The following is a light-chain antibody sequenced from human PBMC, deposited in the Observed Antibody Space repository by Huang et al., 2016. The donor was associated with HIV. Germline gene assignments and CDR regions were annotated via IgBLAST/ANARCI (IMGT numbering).Light chain of an antibody. J-gene: IGKJ1*01. CDR1: QSVGSY. CDR2: GAS. Sequence: DIVLTQSPATLSLSPGERATLSCRAGQSVGSYLAWYQQTPGQAPRLLVSGASHRATGIPARFSGSGSGTDLTLTISSLEPEDFAVYYCHQHSSWPGTFGQGTRVEIK. CDR3: HQHSSWPGT. V-gene: IGKV3-11*01.